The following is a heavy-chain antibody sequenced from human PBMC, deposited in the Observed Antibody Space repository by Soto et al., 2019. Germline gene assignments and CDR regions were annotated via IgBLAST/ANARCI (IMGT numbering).Heavy chain of an antibody. CDR2: ISSSGSTI. Sequence: EVQLVESGGGLVQPGGSLRLSCAASGFTFSSYEMNWVRQAPGKGLEWVSYISSSGSTIYYADSVKGRFTISRDNAKNSLYLQMNSLRAEDTAVYYCASPAGGSIAARRGGYYYYGMDVWGQGTTVTVSS. V-gene: IGHV3-48*03. CDR3: ASPAGGSIAARRGGYYYYGMDV. D-gene: IGHD6-6*01. J-gene: IGHJ6*02. CDR1: GFTFSSYE.